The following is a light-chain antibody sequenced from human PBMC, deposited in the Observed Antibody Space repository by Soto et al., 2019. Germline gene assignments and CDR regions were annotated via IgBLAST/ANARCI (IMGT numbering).Light chain of an antibody. CDR3: QHYDNLPS. Sequence: DIQMTQSPSSLSASVGDSVTLTCQASQDISNYLNWYQKQPGKAPKLLIYDASNLNIGVPSRFRGSGSGTDFSLTITSLQPEDFANYYCQHYDNLPSFGGGTKVDLK. V-gene: IGKV1-33*01. J-gene: IGKJ4*01. CDR2: DAS. CDR1: QDISNY.